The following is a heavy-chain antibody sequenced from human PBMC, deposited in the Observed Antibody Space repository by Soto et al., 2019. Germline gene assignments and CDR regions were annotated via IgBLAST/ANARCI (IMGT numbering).Heavy chain of an antibody. Sequence: SETLSLTCAVYGGSFSGYYWSWIRQPPGKGLEWIGEINHSGSTNYNPSLKSRVTISVDTSKNQFSLKLSSVTAADTAVYYCARDPSWDYYDSSGYPFFDYRAQRTLVTVSS. J-gene: IGHJ4*02. CDR3: ARDPSWDYYDSSGYPFFDY. CDR2: INHSGST. V-gene: IGHV4-34*01. D-gene: IGHD3-22*01. CDR1: GGSFSGYY.